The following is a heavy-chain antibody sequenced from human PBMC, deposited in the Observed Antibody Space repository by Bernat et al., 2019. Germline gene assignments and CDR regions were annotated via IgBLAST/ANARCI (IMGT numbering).Heavy chain of an antibody. J-gene: IGHJ4*02. CDR3: ARDNYDTSPLDY. CDR1: GFTFSHYW. CDR2: IKEDGSEK. D-gene: IGHD3-22*01. V-gene: IGHV3-7*01. Sequence: DVQLVESGGGLVQPEGSLRLSCAASGFTFSHYWMSWVRQAPGKGLEWVANIKEDGSEKYYVDSVKGRFTISRDNAKNSLYLQMNSLRAEDTAVYFCARDNYDTSPLDYWGQGTLVSVSS.